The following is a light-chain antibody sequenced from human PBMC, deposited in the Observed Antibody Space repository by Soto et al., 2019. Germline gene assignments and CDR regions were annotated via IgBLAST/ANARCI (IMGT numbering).Light chain of an antibody. CDR1: QDISSW. CDR3: PEASRIPIT. Sequence: QRTQSPSSISASVGDRVTITCRASQDISSWLAWYQQKPGKAPNLLIYAASILQSGVPSRFSGSGSGTDFTLTISSLQPEDFGNYNCPEASRIPITFGHGTRLEI. V-gene: IGKV1-12*01. CDR2: AAS. J-gene: IGKJ5*01.